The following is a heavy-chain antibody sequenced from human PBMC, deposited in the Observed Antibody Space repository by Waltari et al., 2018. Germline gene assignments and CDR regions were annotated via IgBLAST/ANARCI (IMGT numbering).Heavy chain of an antibody. J-gene: IGHJ3*02. V-gene: IGHV4-34*01. CDR3: ARHYRAADAFDI. D-gene: IGHD3-16*02. CDR2: INHSGST. CDR1: GGSFSGYY. Sequence: QVQLQQWGAGLLKPSETLSLTCAVYGGSFSGYYWSWIRQPPGKGLEWIGEINHSGSTNSNPSLKSRVTISVDTSKNQFSLQLSSVTAADTAVYYCARHYRAADAFDIWGQGTMVTVSS.